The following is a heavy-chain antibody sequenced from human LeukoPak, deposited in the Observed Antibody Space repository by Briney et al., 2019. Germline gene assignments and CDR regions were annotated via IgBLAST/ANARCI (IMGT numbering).Heavy chain of an antibody. CDR3: ARLSDGYNDY. Sequence: GESLKISCQGSGYTFGNYWIAWVRQMPGKGLESVGIIYPGDSDTRYSPSFQGQVTFSADKSISTAYLQWSSLKASDTAMYYCARLSDGYNDYWGQGTLVTVSS. J-gene: IGHJ4*02. CDR1: GYTFGNYW. CDR2: IYPGDSDT. V-gene: IGHV5-51*01. D-gene: IGHD5-24*01.